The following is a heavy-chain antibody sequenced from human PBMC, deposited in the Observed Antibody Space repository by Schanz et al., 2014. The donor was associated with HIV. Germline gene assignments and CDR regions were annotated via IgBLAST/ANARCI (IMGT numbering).Heavy chain of an antibody. CDR2: ISGSGVVATGETI. CDR3: AKASESIFGVEGLDF. CDR1: GFTFSDHY. Sequence: QVQLVESGGGVVQPGRSLRLSCAASGFTFSDHYMSWVRQAPGKGLEWISYISGSGVVATGETIYYADSVKGRFTISRDTFKNTVYLQMNSLRSEDTAVYYCAKASESIFGVEGLDFWGQGTLVIVSS. J-gene: IGHJ4*02. D-gene: IGHD3-3*01. V-gene: IGHV3-11*04.